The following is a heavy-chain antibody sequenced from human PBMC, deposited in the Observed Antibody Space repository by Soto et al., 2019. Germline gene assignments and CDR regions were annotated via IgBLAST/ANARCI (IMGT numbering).Heavy chain of an antibody. D-gene: IGHD3-9*01. Sequence: SVKVSCKASGFTFTSSAVQWVRQARGQRLEWIGWIVVGSGNTNYAQKFQERVTITRDMSTSTAYMELSSLRSEDTAVYYCAAVTTGYLYCYYGMDVCGQGTTVTVSS. CDR1: GFTFTSSA. CDR2: IVVGSGNT. CDR3: AAVTTGYLYCYYGMDV. J-gene: IGHJ6*02. V-gene: IGHV1-58*01.